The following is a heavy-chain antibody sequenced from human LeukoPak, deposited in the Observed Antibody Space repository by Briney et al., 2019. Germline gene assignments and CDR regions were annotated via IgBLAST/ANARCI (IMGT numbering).Heavy chain of an antibody. J-gene: IGHJ5*02. CDR2: IYYSGNT. D-gene: IGHD2-21*01. Sequence: SETLSLTCTVSGGSVSSGSYYWSWIRQPPGEGLEWIGYIYYSGNTNYNPSLKSRVTISVDTSNNQLSLKLSSVTAADTAVYYCARTMVYCGGECYLRWFDPWGQGTLVSVSS. CDR3: ARTMVYCGGECYLRWFDP. V-gene: IGHV4-61*01. CDR1: GGSVSSGSYY.